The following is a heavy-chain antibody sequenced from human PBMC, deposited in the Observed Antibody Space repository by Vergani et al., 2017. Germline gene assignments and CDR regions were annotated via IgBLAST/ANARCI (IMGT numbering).Heavy chain of an antibody. D-gene: IGHD6-13*01. V-gene: IGHV3-30-3*01. Sequence: QVQLVESGGGVVQPGRSLRLSCAASGFTFSSYAMHWVRQAPGKGLEWVAVISYDGSNKYYADSVKGRFTISRDNSKNTLYLQMNSLRAEDTAVYYCAREGRIAAAGTLPHWGQGTLVTVSS. CDR2: ISYDGSNK. J-gene: IGHJ4*02. CDR3: AREGRIAAAGTLPH. CDR1: GFTFSSYA.